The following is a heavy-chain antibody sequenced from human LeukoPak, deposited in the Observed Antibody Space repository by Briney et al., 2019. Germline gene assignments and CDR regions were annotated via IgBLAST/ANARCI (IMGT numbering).Heavy chain of an antibody. CDR1: AFTFSSYW. J-gene: IGHJ2*01. Sequence: GGSLRLSCAAAAFTFSSYWMHWVRQAPGKGLVWVSRINSDGSSTSYADSVKGRFTISRDNAKNTLYLQMNSLRAEDTAVYYCARSWMGGSGSYYLAGDWYFDLWGRGTLVTVSS. CDR3: ARSWMGGSGSYYLAGDWYFDL. V-gene: IGHV3-74*01. D-gene: IGHD3-10*01. CDR2: INSDGSST.